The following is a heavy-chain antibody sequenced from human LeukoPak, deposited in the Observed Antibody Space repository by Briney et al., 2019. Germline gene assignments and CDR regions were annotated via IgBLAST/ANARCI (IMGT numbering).Heavy chain of an antibody. CDR1: GGSISSYY. CDR2: IHNSGRT. V-gene: IGHV4-59*08. CDR3: ARHGTISSESYFDY. D-gene: IGHD1-14*01. J-gene: IGHJ4*02. Sequence: SETLSLTCTVSGGSISSYYWSWIRQSPGKGLEWIGYIHNSGRTNYNPSLKSRVTGFVDTSKNQVSLKLSSVTAADTAVYYCARHGTISSESYFDYWGQGALVTVSS.